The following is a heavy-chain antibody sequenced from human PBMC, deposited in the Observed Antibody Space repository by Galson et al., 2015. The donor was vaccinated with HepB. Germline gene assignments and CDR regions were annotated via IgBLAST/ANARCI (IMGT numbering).Heavy chain of an antibody. D-gene: IGHD6-13*01. J-gene: IGHJ4*02. CDR2: ISAYNGNT. V-gene: IGHV1-18*04. CDR3: AKAAAQYYFDY. CDR1: GYTFTSYG. Sequence: SVKVSCKASGYTFTSYGISWVRQAPGQGLEWMGWISAYNGNTNYAQKLQGRVTMTRDTSTSTVYMELSSLRSEGTAVYYCAKAAAQYYFDYWGQGTLVTVSS.